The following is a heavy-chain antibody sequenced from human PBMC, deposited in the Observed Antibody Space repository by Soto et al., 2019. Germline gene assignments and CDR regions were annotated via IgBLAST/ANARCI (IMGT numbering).Heavy chain of an antibody. Sequence: GASVKVSCKASGYTFTGYYMHWVRQAPGQGLEWMGWINPNSGGTNYAQKFQGRVTMTSNTSITTAYMELSGLRYEDTAVYYCARRKERSGPNYFDVWGQGTLVTVSS. CDR3: ARRKERSGPNYFDV. D-gene: IGHD6-25*01. CDR2: INPNSGGT. J-gene: IGHJ4*02. CDR1: GYTFTGYY. V-gene: IGHV1-2*02.